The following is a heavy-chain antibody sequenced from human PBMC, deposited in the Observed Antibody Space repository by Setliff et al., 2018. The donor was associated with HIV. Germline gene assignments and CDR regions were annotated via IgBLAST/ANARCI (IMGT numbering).Heavy chain of an antibody. CDR3: ARGGGSRAATSSYYYMDV. J-gene: IGHJ6*03. Sequence: SETLSLTCTVSGGSISIGGYYWGWIRQHPGKGLEWIGYIYHNGSTYYNPSLKSRLIISVDTSKNQFSLKLSSVTAADTAVYYCARGGGSRAATSSYYYMDVWGKGTAVTVSS. CDR1: GGSISIGGYY. V-gene: IGHV4-31*03. D-gene: IGHD2-15*01. CDR2: IYHNGST.